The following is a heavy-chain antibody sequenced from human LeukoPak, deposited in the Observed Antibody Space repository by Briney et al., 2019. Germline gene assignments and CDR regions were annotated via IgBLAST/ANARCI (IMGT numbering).Heavy chain of an antibody. D-gene: IGHD6-6*01. V-gene: IGHV4-59*01. CDR1: GGSISSYY. Sequence: SETLSLTCTVSGGSISSYYWSWIRQPPGKGLEWIGYIYCSGSTNYNPSLKSRVTISVDTSKNQFSLKLSSVTAADTAVYYCARNIAARLYYYGMDVWGQGTTVTVSS. CDR2: IYCSGST. J-gene: IGHJ6*02. CDR3: ARNIAARLYYYGMDV.